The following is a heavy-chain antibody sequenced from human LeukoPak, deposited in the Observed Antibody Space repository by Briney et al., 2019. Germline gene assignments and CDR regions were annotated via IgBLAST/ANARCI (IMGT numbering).Heavy chain of an antibody. CDR3: ARHSRSAYSGYENAFDI. CDR2: IFYSGST. J-gene: IGHJ3*02. V-gene: IGHV4-59*08. CDR1: GGSISNFY. D-gene: IGHD5-12*01. Sequence: SETLSLTCTVSGGSISNFYWSWIRQPPGKGLEWIGYIFYSGSTNYNPSLKSRVTISVDTSKNQFSLKLSSVTAADTAIYYCARHSRSAYSGYENAFDIWGQGTVVTVSS.